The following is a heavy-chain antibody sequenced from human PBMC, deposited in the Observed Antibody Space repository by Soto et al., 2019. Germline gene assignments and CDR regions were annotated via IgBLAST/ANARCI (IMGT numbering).Heavy chain of an antibody. CDR3: ARGGDLYCSGGSCYSWFDP. D-gene: IGHD2-15*01. CDR1: GYTFTGYS. V-gene: IGHV1-2*04. CDR2: INPNSGGT. J-gene: IGHJ5*02. Sequence: QVQLVQSGAEVKKPGASVKVSCKASGYTFTGYSMHWVRQAPGQGLEWMGWINPNSGGTNDAQKFQGWVTMTRDTSTSTAYMELSRLRSDDTAVYYCARGGDLYCSGGSCYSWFDPWGQGTLVTVSS.